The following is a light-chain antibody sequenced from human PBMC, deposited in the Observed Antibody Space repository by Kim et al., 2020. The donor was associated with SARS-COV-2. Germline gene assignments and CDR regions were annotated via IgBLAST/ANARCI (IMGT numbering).Light chain of an antibody. CDR1: SSNIGSNA. CDR2: YND. J-gene: IGLJ3*02. V-gene: IGLV1-36*01. Sequence: RQTVTISCSGSSSNIGSNAVHWYQLLPGKAPKLLIYYNDLLPSGVSGRFSGSKSGTSASLAISGLQSEDEADYYCASWDDRLNGWLFGGGTQLTVL. CDR3: ASWDDRLNGWL.